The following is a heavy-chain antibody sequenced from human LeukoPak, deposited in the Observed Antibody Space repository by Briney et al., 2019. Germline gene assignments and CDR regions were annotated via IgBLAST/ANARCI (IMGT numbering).Heavy chain of an antibody. Sequence: ASVKVSCKASGGTFSSYAISWVRQAPGQGLEWMGRIIPIFGTANYAQKFQGRVTITTDESTSKAYMELSSLRSEDTAVYYCANHITGTTSWFDPWGQGTLVTVSS. CDR3: ANHITGTTSWFDP. CDR2: IIPIFGTA. V-gene: IGHV1-69*05. J-gene: IGHJ5*02. CDR1: GGTFSSYA. D-gene: IGHD1-7*01.